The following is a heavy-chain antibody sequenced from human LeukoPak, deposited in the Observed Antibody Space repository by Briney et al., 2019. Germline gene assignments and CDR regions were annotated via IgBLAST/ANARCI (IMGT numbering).Heavy chain of an antibody. J-gene: IGHJ4*02. Sequence: GRSLRLSCAASGXTFSSYAMHWVRQAPGKGLEWVAVISYDGSNKYYADSVKGRFTISRDNSKNTLYLQMNSLRAEDTAVYYCAREQSVAGHYFDYWGQGTLVTVSS. D-gene: IGHD6-19*01. CDR1: GXTFSSYA. CDR2: ISYDGSNK. V-gene: IGHV3-30-3*01. CDR3: AREQSVAGHYFDY.